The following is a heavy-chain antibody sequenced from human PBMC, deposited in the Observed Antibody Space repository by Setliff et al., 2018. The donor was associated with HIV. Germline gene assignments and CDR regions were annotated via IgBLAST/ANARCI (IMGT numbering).Heavy chain of an antibody. Sequence: GASVKVSCKASGYTFASFGISWVRQAPGQGHEWVGWIGGDNGIPSYAQKLRDRVTLTADTSTKTVFMELRSLRSDDTAVYYCARGMDDSRSSVWYYWGQGTLVTSPQ. CDR3: ARGMDDSRSSVWYY. CDR2: IGGDNGIP. D-gene: IGHD6-6*01. V-gene: IGHV1-18*01. CDR1: GYTFASFG. J-gene: IGHJ4*02.